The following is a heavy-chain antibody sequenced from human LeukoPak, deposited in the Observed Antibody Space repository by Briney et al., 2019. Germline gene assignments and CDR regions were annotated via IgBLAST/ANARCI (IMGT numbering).Heavy chain of an antibody. CDR2: INPNSGGT. Sequence: GASVKVSCKASGYTFTGYYMHWVRQAPGQGLEWMGWINPNSGGTNYAQKFQGRVTMTRDTSISTAYMELSSLRSEDTAVYYCSTNRYSYGYESLYYYYYYMDVWGKGTTVTVSS. J-gene: IGHJ6*03. V-gene: IGHV1-2*02. D-gene: IGHD5-18*01. CDR1: GYTFTGYY. CDR3: STNRYSYGYESLYYYYYYMDV.